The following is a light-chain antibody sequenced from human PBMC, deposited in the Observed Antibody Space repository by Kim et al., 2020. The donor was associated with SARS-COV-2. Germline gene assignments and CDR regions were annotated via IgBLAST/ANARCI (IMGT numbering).Light chain of an antibody. Sequence: LGQTVRITCQGDSLRSYYASWYQQKPGQAPVLVIYGKNNRPSGIPDRFSGSSSGNTASLTITGAQAEDEADYYRNSRDSSGNHRVVFGGGTQLTVL. J-gene: IGLJ2*01. CDR3: NSRDSSGNHRVV. CDR2: GKN. V-gene: IGLV3-19*01. CDR1: SLRSYY.